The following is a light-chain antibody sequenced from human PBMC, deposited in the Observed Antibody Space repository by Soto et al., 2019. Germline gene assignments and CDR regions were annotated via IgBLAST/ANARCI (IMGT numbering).Light chain of an antibody. Sequence: QSVLTQPASVSGAPGQRVTISCTGSSSNIGAGYDVHWYQHLPGTAPKLLIYANSNRPSGVPDRFSGSKSGTSASLAITGLQAEDEADYYCQSYDSSLSGHVVFGGGTKVTVL. CDR2: ANS. CDR1: SSNIGAGYD. J-gene: IGLJ2*01. V-gene: IGLV1-40*01. CDR3: QSYDSSLSGHVV.